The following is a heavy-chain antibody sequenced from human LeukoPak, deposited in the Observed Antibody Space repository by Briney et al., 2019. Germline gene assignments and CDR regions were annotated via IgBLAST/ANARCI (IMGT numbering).Heavy chain of an antibody. CDR2: IKQDGSEK. Sequence: GGSLRLSCAASGFTFSSYWMSWVRQAPGKGLKWVANIKQDGSEKYYVDSVKGRFTISRDNAKNSLYLQMNSLRAEDTAVYYCARDPDSSGSLSWFDPWGQGTLVTVSS. J-gene: IGHJ5*02. V-gene: IGHV3-7*01. D-gene: IGHD3-22*01. CDR1: GFTFSSYW. CDR3: ARDPDSSGSLSWFDP.